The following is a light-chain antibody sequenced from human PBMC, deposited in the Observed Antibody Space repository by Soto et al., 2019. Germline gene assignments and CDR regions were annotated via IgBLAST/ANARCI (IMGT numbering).Light chain of an antibody. CDR2: GAS. Sequence: EIVLTQSPGTLSLSPGERATLSCRASQSVRSTYLAWYQQKPGQAPSLLIHGASSRATGIPDRFSGSGSGTDFTLTISRLEPEDFAVYYCQQYGSSLSITFGQGTRLEIK. J-gene: IGKJ5*01. CDR3: QQYGSSLSIT. CDR1: QSVRSTY. V-gene: IGKV3-20*01.